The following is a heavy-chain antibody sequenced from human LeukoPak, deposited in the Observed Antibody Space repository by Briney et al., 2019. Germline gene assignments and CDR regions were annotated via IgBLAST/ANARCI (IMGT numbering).Heavy chain of an antibody. CDR3: ARGRLWCSGGSCYLY. Sequence: ASVKVSCKASGYTSTSYDINWVRQATGQGLEWMGWMNPNGGNTGYAQKFQGRVTMTRNTSISTAYMELSSLRSEDTAVYYCARGRLWCSGGSCYLYWGQGTLVTVSS. J-gene: IGHJ4*02. CDR1: GYTSTSYD. V-gene: IGHV1-8*01. CDR2: MNPNGGNT. D-gene: IGHD2-15*01.